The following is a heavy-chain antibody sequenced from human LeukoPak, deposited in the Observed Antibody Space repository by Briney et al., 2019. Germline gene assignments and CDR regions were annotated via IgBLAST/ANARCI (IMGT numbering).Heavy chain of an antibody. D-gene: IGHD2-15*01. V-gene: IGHV3-64D*09. CDR1: GFTFSSYG. CDR3: VKDEGGTCNSCYYGMEV. J-gene: IGHJ6*02. CDR2: ITTNGGST. Sequence: PGGSLRLSCSASGFTFSSYGMHWVRQASGQGLEYVSAITTNGGSTYYADSVKGRFTISRDNSKNTLYLQMSGLRPEDTAVYYCVKDEGGTCNSCYYGMEVWGQGTTVTVSS.